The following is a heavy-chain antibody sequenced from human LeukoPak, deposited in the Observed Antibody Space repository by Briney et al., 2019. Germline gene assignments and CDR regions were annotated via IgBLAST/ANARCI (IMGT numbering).Heavy chain of an antibody. CDR2: ISASGDRT. CDR1: GFTFSSYA. V-gene: IGHV3-23*01. D-gene: IGHD3-10*01. Sequence: PGGSLRLSCAASGFTFSSYAMSWVRQAPGRGLEWVSAISASGDRTYYADSAKGRFTISRDNSKNTLYLQMNSLRAEDTAVYSCAKNGEVLSWFDPWGQGTLVTVSS. J-gene: IGHJ5*02. CDR3: AKNGEVLSWFDP.